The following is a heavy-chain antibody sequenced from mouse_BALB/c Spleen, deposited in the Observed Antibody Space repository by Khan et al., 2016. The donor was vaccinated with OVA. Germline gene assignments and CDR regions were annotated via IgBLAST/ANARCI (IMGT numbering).Heavy chain of an antibody. D-gene: IGHD1-1*01. CDR1: GFTFSSYT. V-gene: IGHV5-12-2*01. CDR3: TRPSSTQYDYGMDY. J-gene: IGHJ4*01. Sequence: EVKLVESGGGLVQPGGSLKLSCAASGFTFSSYTMSWVRQTPDKRLEWVAFISHGGSSVYYPDTVKGRFTSSSDNAKNTLYLQMSILKSEDTAMYYCTRPSSTQYDYGMDYWGQGTSVIVSS. CDR2: ISHGGSSV.